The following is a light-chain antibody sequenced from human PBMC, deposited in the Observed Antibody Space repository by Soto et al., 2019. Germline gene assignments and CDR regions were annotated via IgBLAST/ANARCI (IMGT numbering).Light chain of an antibody. CDR3: SSYAGNSRYV. J-gene: IGLJ1*01. CDR2: EVS. CDR1: SSDVGRYNY. Sequence: QSALTQPPSASGSPGQSVTISCTGTSSDVGRYNYISWYQRRPGKAPKLIIYEVSKRPSGVPDRLSGFKYGNTASLTVSGLQAEDEADYYCSSYAGNSRYVFGTGTKVTV. V-gene: IGLV2-8*01.